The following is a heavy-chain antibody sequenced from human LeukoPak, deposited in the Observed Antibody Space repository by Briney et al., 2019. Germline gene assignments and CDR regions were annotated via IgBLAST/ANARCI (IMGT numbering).Heavy chain of an antibody. CDR1: GYSFTSYW. J-gene: IGHJ4*02. V-gene: IGHV5-51*01. CDR2: IHPGDSDT. Sequence: GESLKISCKGSGYSFTSYWIGWVRQMPGKGMEWMGIIHPGDSDTRYSPSFQGQATISADKSISTAYLQSSSLKASDTAMYYCARLGGYCSTTSCYGAFDYWGQGTLVTVSS. D-gene: IGHD2-2*01. CDR3: ARLGGYCSTTSCYGAFDY.